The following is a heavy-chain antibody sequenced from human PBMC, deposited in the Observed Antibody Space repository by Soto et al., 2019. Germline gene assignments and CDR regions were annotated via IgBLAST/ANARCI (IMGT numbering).Heavy chain of an antibody. CDR1: GFTFSNYW. CDR3: VRTSLVVAVATREDF. D-gene: IGHD2-15*01. Sequence: EVQLVESGGGLVQPGESLRLSCAASGFTFSNYWMHWVRQAPGKGLVWVSRIDSDGSRITYADFVKGRFTISRDNAKNTVYLHMSNLTAEDTAVYYCVRTSLVVAVATREDFWGQGTLVTVSS. V-gene: IGHV3-74*01. J-gene: IGHJ4*02. CDR2: IDSDGSRI.